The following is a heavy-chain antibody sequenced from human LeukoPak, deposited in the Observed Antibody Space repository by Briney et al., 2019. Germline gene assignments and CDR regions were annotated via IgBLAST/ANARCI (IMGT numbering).Heavy chain of an antibody. D-gene: IGHD3-10*01. CDR3: ASERLVVRGITGYFDY. CDR2: ISFTSSFV. J-gene: IGHJ4*02. V-gene: IGHV3-21*01. CDR1: GFTFSDYS. Sequence: GGSLRLSCAASGFTFSDYSMNWVRQAPGEGLEWVSSISFTSSFVYYADSVKGRFTISRDNAKNSPYLQMNSLRAEDTAVYYCASERLVVRGITGYFDYWGQGTLVTVSS.